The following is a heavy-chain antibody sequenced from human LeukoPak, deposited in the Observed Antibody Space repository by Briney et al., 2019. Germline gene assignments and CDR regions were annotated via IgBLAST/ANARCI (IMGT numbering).Heavy chain of an antibody. CDR1: GFTVSRNY. CDR3: ARGLFDGSGFLGF. D-gene: IGHD3-3*01. CDR2: IYSGGSI. Sequence: PGGSLRLSCAASGFTVSRNYVSWVRQAPGKGLEWVSTIYSGGSIHYRDSVKGRFTISRDSDTNKVFLQMNSLRAEDTAVHYCARGLFDGSGFLGFWGQGTRVTVSS. J-gene: IGHJ4*02. V-gene: IGHV3-66*01.